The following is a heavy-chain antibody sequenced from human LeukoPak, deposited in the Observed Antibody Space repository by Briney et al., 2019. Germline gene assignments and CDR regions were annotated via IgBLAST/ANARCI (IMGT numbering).Heavy chain of an antibody. J-gene: IGHJ4*02. CDR2: ITGSGGST. CDR1: GFTFSSYA. CDR3: AKDTQYYYDSSGYSHFDY. V-gene: IGHV3-23*01. D-gene: IGHD3-22*01. Sequence: GGSLRLSCAASGFTFSSYAMSWVRQAPGKGLEWVSAITGSGGSTYYADSVKGRFTISRDNSKNTLYLQMNSLRAEDTAVYYCAKDTQYYYDSSGYSHFDYWGQGTLVTVSS.